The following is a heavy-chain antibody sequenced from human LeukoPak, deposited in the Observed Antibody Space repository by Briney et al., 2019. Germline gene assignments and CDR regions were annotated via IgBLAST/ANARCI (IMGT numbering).Heavy chain of an antibody. CDR2: INPNSGGT. CDR3: ARDTSGGDGYNFDY. CDR1: GYTFTSYY. V-gene: IGHV1-2*06. Sequence: ASVKVSCKASGYTFTSYYMHWVRQAPGQGLEWMGRINPNSGGTNYAQKFQGRVTMTRDTSISTAYMELSRLRSDNTAVYYCARDTSGGDGYNFDYWGQGTLVTVSS. J-gene: IGHJ4*02. D-gene: IGHD5-24*01.